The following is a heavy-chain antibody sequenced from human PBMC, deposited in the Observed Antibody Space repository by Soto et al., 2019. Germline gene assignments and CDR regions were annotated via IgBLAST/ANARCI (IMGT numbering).Heavy chain of an antibody. CDR1: GFTFSSYA. V-gene: IGHV3-23*01. CDR2: ISGSGGST. Sequence: GGSLRLSCAASGFTFSSYAMSWVRQAPGKGLEWVSAISGSGGSTYYADSVKGRFTISRDNSKNTLYLQMNSLRAEDTAVYYCAKGVRYCSSTSCSFDYWGQGTLVTVSS. D-gene: IGHD2-2*01. J-gene: IGHJ4*02. CDR3: AKGVRYCSSTSCSFDY.